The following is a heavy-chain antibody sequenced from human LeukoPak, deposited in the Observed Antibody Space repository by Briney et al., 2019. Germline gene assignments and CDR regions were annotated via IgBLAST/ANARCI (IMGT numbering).Heavy chain of an antibody. D-gene: IGHD2-2*01. CDR2: ISVYNGKT. V-gene: IGHV1-18*01. J-gene: IGHJ4*02. CDR1: GYIFSNYA. Sequence: ASVKVSCKASGYIFSNYAISWVRQAPGQGLEWMGGISVYNGKTNYAQKVQGRVTMTADTYTSTAYMELRSLRSDDTAVYYCARDSPYCSSTSCYASNYFDYWGQGTLVTVSS. CDR3: ARDSPYCSSTSCYASNYFDY.